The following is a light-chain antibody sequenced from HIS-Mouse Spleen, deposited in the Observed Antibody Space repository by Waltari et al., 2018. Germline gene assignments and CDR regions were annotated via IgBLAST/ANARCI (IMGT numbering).Light chain of an antibody. V-gene: IGLV1-47*01. CDR3: AAWDDSLSGPV. CDR1: SPNIGSNY. CDR2: RNN. J-gene: IGLJ3*02. Sequence: QSVLTQPPSASGTPGQRVTIACPGSSPNIGSNYVYLYQQLPGTAPKLLIYRNNQRPSGVPDRFSGSKSGTSASLAISGLRSEDEADYYCAAWDDSLSGPVFGGGTKLTVL.